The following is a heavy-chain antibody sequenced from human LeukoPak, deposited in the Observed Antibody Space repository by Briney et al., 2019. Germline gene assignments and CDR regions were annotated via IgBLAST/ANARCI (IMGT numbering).Heavy chain of an antibody. CDR1: GYTFTSYG. Sequence: GASVKVSCKASGYTFTSYGISWVRQAPGQGLEWMGWISAYNGNTNYEQKLQGRVTMTTDTSTSTAYMELRSPRSDDTAVYYCARVTMVRGEESPDWFDPWGQGTLVTVSS. CDR3: ARVTMVRGEESPDWFDP. CDR2: ISAYNGNT. D-gene: IGHD3-10*01. V-gene: IGHV1-18*01. J-gene: IGHJ5*02.